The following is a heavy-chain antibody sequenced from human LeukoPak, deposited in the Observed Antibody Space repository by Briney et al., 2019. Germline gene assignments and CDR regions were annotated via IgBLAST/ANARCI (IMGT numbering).Heavy chain of an antibody. CDR1: GYSITNGYY. D-gene: IGHD3-22*01. CDR2: IYHDGRI. V-gene: IGHV4-38-2*02. J-gene: IGHJ4*02. CDR3: ARDDTYFYDSSGHGFDF. Sequence: SETLSLTCTVSGYSITNGYYWGWIRQPPGKGLEWIGSIYHDGRIDYNPSLKRRVTISVDTSKNQFSLKLNSVTAADTALYFCARDDTYFYDSSGHGFDFWGQGTLVTVSS.